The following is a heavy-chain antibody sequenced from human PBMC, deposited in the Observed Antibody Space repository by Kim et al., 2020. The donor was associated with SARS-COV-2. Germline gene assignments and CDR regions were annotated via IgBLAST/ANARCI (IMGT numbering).Heavy chain of an antibody. V-gene: IGHV3-23*01. CDR3: AKVVVMDDYNYYYYYGMDV. CDR1: GFTFDIYA. J-gene: IGHJ6*02. CDR2: ISGGGVNK. Sequence: GGPLRLSCVASGFTFDIYAMTWVRQAPGKGLEWVSVISGGGVNKFYADSVRGRFTISRDNSKNTLFLQMNSLRVEDTALYYCAKVVVMDDYNYYYYYGMDVWGQGTTVTVSS. D-gene: IGHD3-16*01.